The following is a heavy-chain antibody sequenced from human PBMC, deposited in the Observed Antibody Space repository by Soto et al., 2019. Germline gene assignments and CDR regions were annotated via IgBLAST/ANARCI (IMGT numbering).Heavy chain of an antibody. CDR3: ARCPSGWDPNWFDP. J-gene: IGHJ5*02. CDR2: IYYSGKT. D-gene: IGHD6-19*01. Sequence: SETLSLTCTVSGGSISSSNHYWGWIRQPPGKGLEWIGSIYYSGKTYYNPSLMSRVTPSVDTSKNQFSLKLSSVTAADTAVYYCARCPSGWDPNWFDPWGQGTLVTVSS. CDR1: GGSISSSNHY. V-gene: IGHV4-39*01.